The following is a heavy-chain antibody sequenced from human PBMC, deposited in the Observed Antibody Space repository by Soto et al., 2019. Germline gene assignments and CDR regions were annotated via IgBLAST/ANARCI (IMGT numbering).Heavy chain of an antibody. Sequence: SETLSLTCAVYGGSFSGYYWSWIRQPPGKGLEWIGEINHSGSTNYNPSLKSRVTISVDTSKNQFSLKLSSVTAADTAVYYCARGRSLGYSSSWPRKHYFDYWGQGTLVTVSS. D-gene: IGHD6-13*01. CDR2: INHSGST. CDR3: ARGRSLGYSSSWPRKHYFDY. CDR1: GGSFSGYY. V-gene: IGHV4-34*01. J-gene: IGHJ4*02.